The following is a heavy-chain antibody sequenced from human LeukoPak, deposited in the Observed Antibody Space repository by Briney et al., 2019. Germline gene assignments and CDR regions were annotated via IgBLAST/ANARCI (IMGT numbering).Heavy chain of an antibody. CDR1: GFTFSNYN. CDR2: ISSRGSYI. V-gene: IGHV3-21*01. D-gene: IGHD6-13*01. Sequence: GGSLRLSCAASGFTFSNYNINWVRQAPGKGLEWVSSISSRGSYIYYADSVKGRFAISADSAMNSLYLQMNSLRAEDTAVYYCARGYSSSWYDLYYFDYWGQGTLVTVSS. CDR3: ARGYSSSWYDLYYFDY. J-gene: IGHJ4*02.